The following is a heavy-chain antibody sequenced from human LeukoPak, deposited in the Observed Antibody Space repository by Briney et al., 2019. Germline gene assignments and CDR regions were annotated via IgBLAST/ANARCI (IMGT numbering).Heavy chain of an antibody. D-gene: IGHD3-22*01. CDR2: IYTSGST. CDR1: GGSISSYY. CDR3: ARDSSYYYDSSGYLDSTDY. V-gene: IGHV4-4*07. J-gene: IGHJ4*02. Sequence: SETLSLTCTVSGGSISSYYWSWIRQPAGKGLEWIGRIYTSGSTNYNPSLKSRVTMSVDTSKNQFSLKLSSVTAADTAVYYCARDSSYYYDSSGYLDSTDYWGQGTLVTVSS.